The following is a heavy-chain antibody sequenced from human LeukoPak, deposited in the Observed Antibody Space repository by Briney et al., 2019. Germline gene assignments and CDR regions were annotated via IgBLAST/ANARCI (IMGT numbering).Heavy chain of an antibody. Sequence: SETLSLTCTVSGDSISSYYWSWIRQPPGKGLEWIGYIYYSGSTNYNPSLKSRVTISVDTSKNQFSLKLSSVTAADTAVYYCARHGTTVTTDYYYGMDVWGQGTTVTVSS. V-gene: IGHV4-59*08. CDR1: GDSISSYY. D-gene: IGHD4-11*01. J-gene: IGHJ6*02. CDR2: IYYSGST. CDR3: ARHGTTVTTDYYYGMDV.